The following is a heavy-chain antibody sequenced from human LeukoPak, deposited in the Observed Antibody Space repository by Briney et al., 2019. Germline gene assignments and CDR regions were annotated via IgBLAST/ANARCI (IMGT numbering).Heavy chain of an antibody. CDR3: ARDHPGHYGDPGRDAFDI. CDR1: GYTFTGYY. Sequence: ASVKVSCKASGYTFTGYYMHWVRQAPGQGLEWMGWINPNSGGTNYAQKFQGRVTLTTDESTSTAYMELSSLRSEDTAMYYCARDHPGHYGDPGRDAFDIWGQGTMVTVFS. CDR2: INPNSGGT. V-gene: IGHV1-2*02. D-gene: IGHD4-17*01. J-gene: IGHJ3*02.